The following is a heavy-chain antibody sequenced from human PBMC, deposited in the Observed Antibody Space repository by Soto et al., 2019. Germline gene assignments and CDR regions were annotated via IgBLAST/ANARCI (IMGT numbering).Heavy chain of an antibody. CDR1: GFTFSSYS. CDR3: ARDLLIYSGWYYFDY. CDR2: ISSSSSYI. V-gene: IGHV3-21*01. Sequence: GGSLRLSCAASGFTFSSYSMNWVRQAPGKGLEWVSSISSSSSYIYYADSVKGRFTISRDNAKNSLYLQMNSLRAEDTAVYYCARDLLIYSGWYYFDYWGQGALVTVSS. J-gene: IGHJ4*02. D-gene: IGHD5-12*01.